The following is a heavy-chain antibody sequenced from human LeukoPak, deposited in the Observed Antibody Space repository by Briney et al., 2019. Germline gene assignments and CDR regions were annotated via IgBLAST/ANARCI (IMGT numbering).Heavy chain of an antibody. CDR2: IYTSGST. J-gene: IGHJ4*02. D-gene: IGHD2-2*01. CDR1: GGSISSYY. V-gene: IGHV4-4*09. Sequence: PSETLSLTCTVSGGSISSYYWSWIRQPPGKGLEWIGYIYTSGSTNYNPSLKSRVIISVDTSKNQFSLKLSSVTAADTAVYYCARASRSSNPFDYWGQGTLVTVSS. CDR3: ARASRSSNPFDY.